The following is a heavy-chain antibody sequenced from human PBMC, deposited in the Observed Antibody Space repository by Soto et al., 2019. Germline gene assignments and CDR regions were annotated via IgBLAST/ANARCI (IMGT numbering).Heavy chain of an antibody. CDR1: GFTFSSYG. V-gene: IGHV3-30*18. J-gene: IGHJ4*02. D-gene: IGHD3-16*01. CDR3: AKIGPPGEYYFDY. Sequence: PGGSLRLSCAASGFTFSSYGMHWVRQAPGKGLEWVAVISYDGSNKYYADSVKGRFTISRDNSKNTLYLQMNSLRAEDTAVYNCAKIGPPGEYYFDYWGQGTLVTVSS. CDR2: ISYDGSNK.